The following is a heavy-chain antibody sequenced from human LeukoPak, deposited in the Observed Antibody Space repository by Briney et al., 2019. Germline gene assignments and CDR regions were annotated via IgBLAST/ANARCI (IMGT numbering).Heavy chain of an antibody. CDR2: ISYDGSNK. V-gene: IGHV3-30*18. CDR1: GFTFTNYV. J-gene: IGHJ6*02. CDR3: AKVGLNCSSTSCYYYYGMDV. Sequence: GGSLRLSCAASGFTFTNYVIHWVRQAPGKGLEWVAVISYDGSNKYYADSVKGRFTISRDNSKNTLFLQMNSLRAEDTAVYYCAKVGLNCSSTSCYYYYGMDVWGQGTTVTVSS. D-gene: IGHD2-2*01.